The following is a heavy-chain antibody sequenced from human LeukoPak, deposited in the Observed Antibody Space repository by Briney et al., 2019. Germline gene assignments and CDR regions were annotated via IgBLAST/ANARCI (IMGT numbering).Heavy chain of an antibody. D-gene: IGHD3-16*01. J-gene: IGHJ4*02. CDR3: ARGGIQAYYFDY. CDR2: IIPIFGTA. V-gene: IGHV1-69*06. Sequence: ASVKVSCTASGGTFSSYAISWVRQAPGQGLEWMGRIIPIFGTANYAQKFQGRVTITADKSTSTAYMELSSLRSEDTAVYYCARGGIQAYYFDYWGQGTLVTVSS. CDR1: GGTFSSYA.